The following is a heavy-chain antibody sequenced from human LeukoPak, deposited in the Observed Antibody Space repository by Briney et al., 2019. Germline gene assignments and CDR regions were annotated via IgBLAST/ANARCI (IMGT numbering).Heavy chain of an antibody. CDR3: ARDRDYYDSSDPPTADYYMDV. J-gene: IGHJ6*03. CDR2: IYYSGST. Sequence: SETLSLTCTVSGGSISSYYWSWIRQPPGKGLEWIGYIYYSGSTNYNPSLKSRVTISVDTSKNQFSLKLSSVTAADTAVYYCARDRDYYDSSDPPTADYYMDVWGKGTTVTVSS. V-gene: IGHV4-59*01. D-gene: IGHD3-22*01. CDR1: GGSISSYY.